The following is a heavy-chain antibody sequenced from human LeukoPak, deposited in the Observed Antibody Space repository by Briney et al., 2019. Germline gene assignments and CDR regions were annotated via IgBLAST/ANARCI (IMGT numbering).Heavy chain of an antibody. CDR3: AHGSMYQLDY. CDR2: IIGGAGGT. J-gene: IGHJ4*02. CDR1: GFTFRNYA. D-gene: IGHD2-2*01. V-gene: IGHV3-23*01. Sequence: GGSLRLSCVASGFTFRNYAMSWVRQIPGKGLEWVSGIIGGAGGTYYADSVKGRFTISRDNAKNTLYLQMNSLRAEDTAVYYCAHGSMYQLDYWGQGTLVTVSS.